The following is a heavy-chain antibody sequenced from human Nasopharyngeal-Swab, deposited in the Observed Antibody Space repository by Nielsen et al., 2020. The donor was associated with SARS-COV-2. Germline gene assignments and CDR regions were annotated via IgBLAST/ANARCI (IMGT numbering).Heavy chain of an antibody. CDR1: GYTFTGYY. Sequence: ASVKVSCKASGYTFTGYYMHWVRQAPGQGLEWMGRINPNSGGTNYAQKFQGRVTMTRDTSISTAYMELSRLRSDDTAVYYCARESVTMVRGVDYYYYYGMDVWGQGTTVTVSS. D-gene: IGHD3-10*01. CDR2: INPNSGGT. CDR3: ARESVTMVRGVDYYYYYGMDV. V-gene: IGHV1-2*06. J-gene: IGHJ6*02.